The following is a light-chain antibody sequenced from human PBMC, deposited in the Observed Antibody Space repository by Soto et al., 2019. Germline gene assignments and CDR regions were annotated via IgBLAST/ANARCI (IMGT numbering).Light chain of an antibody. Sequence: EIVLTQSPGTLSLSPGDRATLSCRASQSVSSSYLAWYQQKPGQAPSLLIYGASNRATGIPDRFSGGGSGTDFTLTISRLEPEDFSVYYCQQYGKSAMFTFGQRTKLEIK. V-gene: IGKV3-20*01. CDR3: QQYGKSAMFT. J-gene: IGKJ2*01. CDR1: QSVSSSY. CDR2: GAS.